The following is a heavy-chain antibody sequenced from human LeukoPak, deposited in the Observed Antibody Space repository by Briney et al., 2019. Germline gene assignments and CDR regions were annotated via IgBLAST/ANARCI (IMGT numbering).Heavy chain of an antibody. CDR1: GGSISSSNYS. V-gene: IGHV4-39*07. J-gene: IGHJ6*02. CDR3: ASRAPRRITMVRGVTQDV. D-gene: IGHD3-10*01. Sequence: PSETLSLTCNVSGGSISSSNYSWGWVRQPPGRGLECIAYMYYSGSTYYNPSLKSRVTISVDTSKNQFSLKLSSVTAADTAVYYCASRAPRRITMVRGVTQDVWGQGTTVTVSS. CDR2: MYYSGST.